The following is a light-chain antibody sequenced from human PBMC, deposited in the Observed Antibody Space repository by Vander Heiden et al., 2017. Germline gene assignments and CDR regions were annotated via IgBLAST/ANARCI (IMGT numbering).Light chain of an antibody. Sequence: QSALTQPASVSGSPGQSITISCTGTSRDVGGYNFVSWYQQEPGKAPNLLIFEVSKRPSGVSNRFSASKSGNTASLTISGLQAEDDADYYCCSYAGSSTVVFGGGTKLTVL. V-gene: IGLV2-23*02. CDR3: CSYAGSSTVV. CDR2: EVS. J-gene: IGLJ2*01. CDR1: SRDVGGYNF.